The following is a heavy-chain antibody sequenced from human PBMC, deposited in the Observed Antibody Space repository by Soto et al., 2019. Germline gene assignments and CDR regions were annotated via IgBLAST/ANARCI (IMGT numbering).Heavy chain of an antibody. V-gene: IGHV1-18*01. CDR2: INPNSGGT. J-gene: IGHJ3*02. CDR1: GYTLTRYV. D-gene: IGHD4-17*01. Sequence: ASVKVSCKASGYTLTRYVSSWVRQAPGQGLEWMGWINPNSGGTNYAQKLQGRVTMTTDTSTSTAYMELRSLRSDDTAVYYCARESQTRADAFDIWGQGTMVTVSS. CDR3: ARESQTRADAFDI.